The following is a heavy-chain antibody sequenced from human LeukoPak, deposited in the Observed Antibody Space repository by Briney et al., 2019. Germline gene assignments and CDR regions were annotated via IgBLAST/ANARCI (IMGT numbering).Heavy chain of an antibody. CDR2: ISDSSGSI. V-gene: IGHV3-23*01. CDR1: GFTFSSYA. J-gene: IGHJ3*02. D-gene: IGHD2-8*01. Sequence: QSGGSLRLSCAASGFTFSSYAMNWVRQAPGKGPEWVSVISDSSGSIYYADSVKGRFTISRDNSKNTLYLQMNSLRAEDTAVYYSTKGEAYMYAFNAFDIWGQGTMVTVSS. CDR3: TKGEAYMYAFNAFDI.